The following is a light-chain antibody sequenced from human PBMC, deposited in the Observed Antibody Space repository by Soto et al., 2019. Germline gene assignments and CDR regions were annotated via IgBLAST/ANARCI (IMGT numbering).Light chain of an antibody. CDR2: YDN. Sequence: QSVLTQSPSASGTPGQRVVISCSGSSSNIGSNMVTWYQQLPGTAPKLLMYYDNQRPSGVPDRFSGSRSGTSASLAISGLQSEDEADYYCAAWDGSLNGEIFGTGTKLTVL. CDR3: AAWDGSLNGEI. J-gene: IGLJ1*01. V-gene: IGLV1-44*01. CDR1: SSNIGSNM.